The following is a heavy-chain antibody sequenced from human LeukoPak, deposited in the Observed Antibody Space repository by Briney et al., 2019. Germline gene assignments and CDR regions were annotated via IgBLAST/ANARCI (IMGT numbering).Heavy chain of an antibody. Sequence: PGGSLRLSRAASGFTFSSHDMHWVRQGPGKGLEWVSVIWYDGSHKDYADSVKGRFTTSRDNSRNTVYLQMNSLRDEDTAVYYCASGSWYGSGSWGYWGRGTLVTVSS. D-gene: IGHD3-10*01. CDR1: GFTFSSHD. CDR2: IWYDGSHK. J-gene: IGHJ4*02. CDR3: ASGSWYGSGSWGY. V-gene: IGHV3-33*01.